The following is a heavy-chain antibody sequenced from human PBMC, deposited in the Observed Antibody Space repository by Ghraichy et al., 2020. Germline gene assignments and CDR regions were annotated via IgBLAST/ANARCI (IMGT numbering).Heavy chain of an antibody. CDR1: GFTFSSYS. V-gene: IGHV3-21*01. D-gene: IGHD2-15*01. J-gene: IGHJ3*02. CDR3: ARDQRIAFDI. CDR2: ISSSSSYI. Sequence: GESLNISCAASGFTFSSYSMNWVRQAPGKGLEWVSSISSSSSYIYYADSVKGRFTISRDNAKNSLYLQMNSLRAEDTAVYYCARDQRIAFDIWGQGTMVTVSS.